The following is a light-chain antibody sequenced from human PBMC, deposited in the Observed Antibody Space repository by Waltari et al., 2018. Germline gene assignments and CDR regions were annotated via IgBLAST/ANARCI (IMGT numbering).Light chain of an antibody. CDR3: QQRSDWPPH. Sequence: ELVLTQSPATLSLSPGERATLSCRASQSVSSYLGWYQQKPGQAPRLLIYEASNRATGIPARFSGSGSGTDFTLTISSLEPEDFAVYYCQQRSDWPPHFGQGTRLEMK. CDR2: EAS. J-gene: IGKJ5*01. CDR1: QSVSSY. V-gene: IGKV3-11*01.